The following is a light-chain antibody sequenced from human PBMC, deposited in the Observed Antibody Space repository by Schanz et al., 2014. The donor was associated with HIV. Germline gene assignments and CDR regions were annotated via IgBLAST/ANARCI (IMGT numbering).Light chain of an antibody. V-gene: IGLV1-51*01. CDR3: GAWDTSLSDFV. Sequence: QSLLTQPPSVSAAPGQRVTISCSGGALNLGHNFVSWYQQFPGTAPKLLIFADYQRPSEIPDRISGSKTGTSATLAINGLQTGDEADYYCGAWDTSLSDFVFGTGTKLTVL. J-gene: IGLJ1*01. CDR1: ALNLGHNF. CDR2: ADY.